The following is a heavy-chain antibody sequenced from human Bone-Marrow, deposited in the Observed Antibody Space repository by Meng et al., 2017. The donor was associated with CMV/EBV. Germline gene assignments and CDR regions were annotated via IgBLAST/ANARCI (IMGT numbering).Heavy chain of an antibody. Sequence: GESLKISCAASGFTFSSYAMSWVRQAPGKGLEWVSAITGSGGSTYHADSVKGRFTISRDNSKNTLYLQLNSLRAEDTAVYYCAKAFSSSWYREYYDYWGQGTRVTGSS. CDR2: ITGSGGST. CDR3: AKAFSSSWYREYYDY. D-gene: IGHD6-13*01. V-gene: IGHV3-23*01. J-gene: IGHJ4*02. CDR1: GFTFSSYA.